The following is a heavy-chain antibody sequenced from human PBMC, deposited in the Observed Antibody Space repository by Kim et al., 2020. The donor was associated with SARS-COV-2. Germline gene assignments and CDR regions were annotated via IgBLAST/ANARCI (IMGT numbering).Heavy chain of an antibody. CDR2: VLYSGST. Sequence: SETLSLTCSVSSGSVASDSYYWAWIRQPPGKGLDWIGSVLYSGSTYYNPSLKSRVAMSVDASKNLFSLQLSFVTAADTAVYYCARHPLRAMIRGEYFDPWGQGTLVIVSS. V-gene: IGHV4-39*01. D-gene: IGHD3-10*01. CDR1: SGSVASDSYY. CDR3: ARHPLRAMIRGEYFDP. J-gene: IGHJ5*02.